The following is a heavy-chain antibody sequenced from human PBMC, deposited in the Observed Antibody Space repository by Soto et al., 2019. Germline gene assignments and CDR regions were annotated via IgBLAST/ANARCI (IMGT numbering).Heavy chain of an antibody. D-gene: IGHD3-10*01. CDR3: ARDLDGSGSYYTDY. J-gene: IGHJ4*02. V-gene: IGHV1-18*01. CDR2: ISPYKGNT. Sequence: QVQLVQSGAEVKKPGASVKVSCKASGYTFTGYGFSWVRQAPGQGLEWMGWISPYKGNTKYAQKFQDRVTMSTDTFTSTAYMDLRSLRYEDTAVYYCARDLDGSGSYYTDYWGQGTLVTVST. CDR1: GYTFTGYG.